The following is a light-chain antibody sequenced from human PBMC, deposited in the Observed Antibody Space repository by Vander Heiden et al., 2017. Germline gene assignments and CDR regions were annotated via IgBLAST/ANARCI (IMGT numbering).Light chain of an antibody. CDR2: WAS. Sequence: DIVMTQSPDSLAVSLGERATINCKSSRSVLYSSNNRNYLAWYQQKAGQPPKLLIYWASTRESGVPDRFSGSGSGTDFTLTISSLQAEDVAVYYCQQYLSPPYTFGQGTTLEIK. CDR1: RSVLYSSNNRNY. CDR3: QQYLSPPYT. J-gene: IGKJ2*01. V-gene: IGKV4-1*01.